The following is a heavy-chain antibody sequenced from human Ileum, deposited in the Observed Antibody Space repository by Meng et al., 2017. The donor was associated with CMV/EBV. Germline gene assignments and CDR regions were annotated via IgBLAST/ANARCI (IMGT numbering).Heavy chain of an antibody. Sequence: GESLKISCAASGFTFSSHEMNWVRQGPGKGLEWISYITSSSGAIYYSDSVKGRFTISRDNAKNSLHLQMNSLRAEDTAIYYCARDKLDSSSSGWYPFDFWGQGTLVTVSS. CDR1: GFTFSSHE. CDR2: ITSSSGAI. D-gene: IGHD6-6*01. V-gene: IGHV3-48*03. J-gene: IGHJ4*02. CDR3: ARDKLDSSSSGWYPFDF.